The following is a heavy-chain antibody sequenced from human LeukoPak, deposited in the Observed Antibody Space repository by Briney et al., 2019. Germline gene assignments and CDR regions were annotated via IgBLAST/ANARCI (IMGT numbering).Heavy chain of an antibody. V-gene: IGHV3-74*01. Sequence: GGSLRLPCAASGFTFSSYWMHWVRQAPGKGLVWVSRINSDGSSTSYADSVKGRFTISRDNAKNTLYLQMNSLRAEDTAVYYCARLNTIFGVVIDYWGQGTLVTVSS. J-gene: IGHJ4*02. CDR1: GFTFSSYW. D-gene: IGHD3-3*01. CDR3: ARLNTIFGVVIDY. CDR2: INSDGSST.